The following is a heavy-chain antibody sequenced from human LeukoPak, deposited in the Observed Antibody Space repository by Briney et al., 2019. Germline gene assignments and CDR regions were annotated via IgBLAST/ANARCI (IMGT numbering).Heavy chain of an antibody. J-gene: IGHJ4*02. V-gene: IGHV4-59*01. Sequence: SETLSLTCTVSGDSMSPYFWTWVRQSPGKGLEWVGYIYQTTTTYNPSLKGRVTISTDMSQNQLSLKVTSVTAADTAVYYCARTHGYSSSWSSHWGQGTLVTVSS. CDR3: ARTHGYSSSWSSH. D-gene: IGHD6-13*01. CDR2: IYQTTT. CDR1: GDSMSPYF.